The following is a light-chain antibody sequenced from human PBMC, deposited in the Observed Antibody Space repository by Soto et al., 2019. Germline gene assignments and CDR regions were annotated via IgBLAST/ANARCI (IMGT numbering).Light chain of an antibody. CDR2: DAT. V-gene: IGKV3D-20*01. CDR1: QRVSNNF. J-gene: IGKJ1*01. Sequence: VVLTQFPGTLSLSPGETATLSCGASQRVSNNFLGWYQQKPGLPPRLLIYDATTRANGIPERFSGRGSGTHFTLPISRPEPEDFAVYYCKQHGSTPWTFGRGTKVEMK. CDR3: KQHGSTPWT.